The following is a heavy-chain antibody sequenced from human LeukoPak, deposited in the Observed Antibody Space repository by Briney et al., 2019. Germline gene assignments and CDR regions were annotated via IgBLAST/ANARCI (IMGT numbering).Heavy chain of an antibody. J-gene: IGHJ4*02. Sequence: PSETLSLTCTVSGVSISSSYSYWGWIRQPPGMGLEWIGSIYYTGNTYYNASLKSQVSISIDTSKNQFSLKLTSVTAADTAVYYCARYCSGGSCYKGAPNFDYWGQGTLVTVSS. D-gene: IGHD2-15*01. V-gene: IGHV4-39*01. CDR1: GVSISSSYSY. CDR3: ARYCSGGSCYKGAPNFDY. CDR2: IYYTGNT.